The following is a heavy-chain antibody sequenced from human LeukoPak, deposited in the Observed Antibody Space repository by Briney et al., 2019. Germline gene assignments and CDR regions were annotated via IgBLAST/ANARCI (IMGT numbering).Heavy chain of an antibody. J-gene: IGHJ4*02. Sequence: GGPLRLSCGASGFSFSNYAMSWVRQAPGKGLEWVSGINDSGSTRFYVDSVKGRFTSSRDNPKNTLYLQMNGLRVEDTAVYYCAKDMQTWPRFPDYWGQGTLVTVSS. CDR3: AKDMQTWPRFPDY. V-gene: IGHV3-23*01. CDR1: GFSFSNYA. CDR2: INDSGSTR. D-gene: IGHD5-12*01.